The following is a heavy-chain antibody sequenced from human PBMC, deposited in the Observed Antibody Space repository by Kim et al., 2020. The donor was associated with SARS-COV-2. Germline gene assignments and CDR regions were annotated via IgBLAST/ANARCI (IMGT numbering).Heavy chain of an antibody. J-gene: IGHJ6*04. CDR3: AREGSQSSSWNAFFYYYMDV. D-gene: IGHD6-13*01. V-gene: IGHV3-11*06. Sequence: LFTISRDNAKNSLYLQMNSLRAEDTAVYYCAREGSQSSSWNAFFYYYMDVWGKGTTVTVSS.